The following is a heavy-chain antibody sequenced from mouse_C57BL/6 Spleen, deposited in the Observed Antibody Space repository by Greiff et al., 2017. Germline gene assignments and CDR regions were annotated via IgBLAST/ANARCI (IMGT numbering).Heavy chain of an antibody. Sequence: VQLQQPGAELVRPGSSVKLSCKASGYTFTSYWMDWVKQRPGQGLEWIGNIYPSDSETNYNQKFQDKATLTVDKSSLTAYIQLSSLTSENSAVYYCARHYGSFFDYWGQGTTLTVSS. J-gene: IGHJ2*01. CDR2: IYPSDSET. CDR1: GYTFTSYW. D-gene: IGHD1-1*01. CDR3: ARHYGSFFDY. V-gene: IGHV1-61*01.